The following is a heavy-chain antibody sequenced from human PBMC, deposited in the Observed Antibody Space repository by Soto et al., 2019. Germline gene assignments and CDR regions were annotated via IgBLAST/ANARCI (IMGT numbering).Heavy chain of an antibody. Sequence: SVKVSGKASGGTFSSYAISWVRQAPGQGLEWMGGIIPIFGTANYAQKFQGRVTITADESTSTAYMELSSLRSEDTAVYYCARDLGWYHSPYYYYYGMDVWGQGTTVPVSS. V-gene: IGHV1-69*13. J-gene: IGHJ6*02. D-gene: IGHD6-19*01. CDR2: IIPIFGTA. CDR3: ARDLGWYHSPYYYYYGMDV. CDR1: GGTFSSYA.